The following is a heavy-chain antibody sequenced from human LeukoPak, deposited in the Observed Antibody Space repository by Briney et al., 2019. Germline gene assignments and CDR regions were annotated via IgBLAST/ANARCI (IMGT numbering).Heavy chain of an antibody. CDR3: ARVRYTSSWEFDL. V-gene: IGHV4-59*01. J-gene: IGHJ2*01. CDR2: IVYSRGT. D-gene: IGHD6-13*01. Sequence: SETLSLTCTVSGGSISSYYWSWVRQPPGKGLEWIGYIVYSRGTNYNPSLKSRVTISVDTSKNQFSLRLSSVTAADTAVYYCARVRYTSSWEFDLWGRGTLVTVSS. CDR1: GGSISSYY.